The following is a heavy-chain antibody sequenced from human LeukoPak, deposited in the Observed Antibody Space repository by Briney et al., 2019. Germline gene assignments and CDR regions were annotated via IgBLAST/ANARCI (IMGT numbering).Heavy chain of an antibody. CDR3: AKSGSVWYYFDY. V-gene: IGHV3-23*01. CDR1: GFSISYYG. CDR2: ITASGGNT. J-gene: IGHJ4*02. D-gene: IGHD6-19*01. Sequence: PGGSLRLSCAASGFSISYYGMSWVRQAPGKGLEWVSAITASGGNTEYADSVKGRFTISRDNSKNTLYLQMNSLRAEDTAVYYCAKSGSVWYYFDYWGQGTLVTVSS.